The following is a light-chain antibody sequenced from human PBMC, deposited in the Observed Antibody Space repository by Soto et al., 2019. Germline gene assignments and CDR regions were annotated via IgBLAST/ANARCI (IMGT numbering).Light chain of an antibody. CDR1: QGIGDD. V-gene: IGKV1-17*01. J-gene: IGKJ1*01. Sequence: DIPMTQSPSSLSASVGDRVIITCRASQGIGDDLGWYQQKPRKAPKRLIYAASSLQSGVPSRFSGSGSGTDFTLTISSLQPDDFASYYCLQHNTYPWTFGPGTKVEVK. CDR2: AAS. CDR3: LQHNTYPWT.